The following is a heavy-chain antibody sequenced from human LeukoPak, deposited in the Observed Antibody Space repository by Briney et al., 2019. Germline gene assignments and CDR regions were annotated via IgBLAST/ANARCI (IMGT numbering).Heavy chain of an antibody. V-gene: IGHV3-43*01. CDR3: AKDRPLEWLLYDAFDI. Sequence: VGLXGSLRLSCAASGFTFDDYTMAWVRPASGKGLEWVSLISWDGGSTYYEDAVKGRLTISRKKSKNSLYLQMNSLRTEDTALYYCAKDRPLEWLLYDAFDIWGQGTMVTVSS. D-gene: IGHD3-3*01. J-gene: IGHJ3*02. CDR2: ISWDGGST. CDR1: GFTFDDYT.